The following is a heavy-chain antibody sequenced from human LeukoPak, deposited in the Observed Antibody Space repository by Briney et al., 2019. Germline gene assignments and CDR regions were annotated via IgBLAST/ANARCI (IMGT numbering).Heavy chain of an antibody. CDR1: GGSISSGGYY. V-gene: IGHV4-30-2*01. J-gene: IGHJ4*02. Sequence: SETLSLTCTVSGGSISSGGYYWSWIRQPPGKGLEWIGYIYHSGSTYYNPSLKSRVTISVDTSKNQFSLKLSSVTAADTAVYYCARVPIFGGYPFDYWGQGTLVTVSS. D-gene: IGHD3-22*01. CDR2: IYHSGST. CDR3: ARVPIFGGYPFDY.